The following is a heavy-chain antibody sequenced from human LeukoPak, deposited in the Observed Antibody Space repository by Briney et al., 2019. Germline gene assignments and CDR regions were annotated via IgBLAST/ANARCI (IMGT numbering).Heavy chain of an antibody. CDR1: GYTFTSYD. Sequence: GASVKVSCKASGYTFTSYDINWVRQATGQGLEWMGWMSPNSGNTGYAQKFQGRVTMTRDTSIGTAYLEPSSLKSEDTAVYYCARATYYYDSSGYPFDYWGQGTLVTVSS. CDR3: ARATYYYDSSGYPFDY. J-gene: IGHJ4*02. CDR2: MSPNSGNT. D-gene: IGHD3-22*01. V-gene: IGHV1-8*01.